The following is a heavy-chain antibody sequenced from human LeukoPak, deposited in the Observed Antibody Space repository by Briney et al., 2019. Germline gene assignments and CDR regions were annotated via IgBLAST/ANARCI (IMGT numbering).Heavy chain of an antibody. CDR2: ISGSSGST. CDR1: GFTFSSYA. Sequence: PGGSLRLSCAASGFTFSSYAMSWVRQAPGKGLGWGSAISGSSGSTYYADSVKGRFTISRDNSKNTLYLQMNSLRAEDTAVYYCAKDRGVLRFLEWLLTYDYWGQGTLVTVSS. D-gene: IGHD3-3*01. V-gene: IGHV3-23*01. J-gene: IGHJ4*02. CDR3: AKDRGVLRFLEWLLTYDY.